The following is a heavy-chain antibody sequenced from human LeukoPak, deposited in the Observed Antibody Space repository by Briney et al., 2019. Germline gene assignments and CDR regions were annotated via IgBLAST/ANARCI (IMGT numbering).Heavy chain of an antibody. D-gene: IGHD3-9*01. CDR2: IGTAGDT. CDR3: ARGHMLTGYYNFAWFDP. V-gene: IGHV3-13*01. Sequence: GGSLRLSCAASGFTFSSYDMHWVRQPTGKGLEWASAIGTAGDTYYSHSVKGRFTISRENAKNSLYLHMNSLSAGDTAVYFCARGHMLTGYYNFAWFDPWGQGTLVTVSS. J-gene: IGHJ5*02. CDR1: GFTFSSYD.